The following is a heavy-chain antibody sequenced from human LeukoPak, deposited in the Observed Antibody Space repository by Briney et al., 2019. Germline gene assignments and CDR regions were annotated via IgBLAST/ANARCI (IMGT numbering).Heavy chain of an antibody. Sequence: GGSLRLSCAASGFTFSRYWMHWVRQAPGKGLVWVSRIKTDGTYTSYADSVRGRFTISRDNTRKSLSLQMSSLRSEDTALYYCARESETSGWYDYWGQGTLVTVSS. CDR1: GFTFSRYW. D-gene: IGHD6-19*01. CDR3: ARESETSGWYDY. V-gene: IGHV3-74*01. J-gene: IGHJ4*02. CDR2: IKTDGTYT.